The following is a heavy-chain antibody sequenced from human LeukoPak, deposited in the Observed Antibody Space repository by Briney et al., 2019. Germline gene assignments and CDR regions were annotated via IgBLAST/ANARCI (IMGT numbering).Heavy chain of an antibody. V-gene: IGHV3-74*01. CDR1: GFTFSGYW. CDR2: ITGDGSST. D-gene: IGHD4-17*01. J-gene: IGHJ2*01. Sequence: GGSLRLSCAASGFTFSGYWMHWVRQPPGKGLVWVSRITGDGSSTAYADSVKGRFTISRDNAKNTLYLQMISLRAEDAAVYYCARDTGWYFDLWGRGTLVTVSS. CDR3: ARDTGWYFDL.